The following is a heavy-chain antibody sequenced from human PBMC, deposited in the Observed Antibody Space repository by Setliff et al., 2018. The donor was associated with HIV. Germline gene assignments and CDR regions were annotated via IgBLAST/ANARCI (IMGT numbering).Heavy chain of an antibody. D-gene: IGHD3-9*01. CDR2: IRSKVDGGAA. V-gene: IGHV3-15*05. CDR1: GFTFSNAW. Sequence: GGSLRLSCAASGFTFSNAWMNWVRQAPGKGLEWVGRIRSKVDGGAADYAAPVKGRFTISRDDSKNTLYLQMSSLKTEDTAVYYCTTESVFLDYFFDYWGQETLVTVSS. J-gene: IGHJ4*02. CDR3: TTESVFLDYFFDY.